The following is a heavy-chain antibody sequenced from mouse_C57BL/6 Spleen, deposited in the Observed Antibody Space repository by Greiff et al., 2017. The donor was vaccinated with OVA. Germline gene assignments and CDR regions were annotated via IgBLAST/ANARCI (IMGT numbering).Heavy chain of an antibody. CDR2: INYDGSST. Sequence: EVMLVESEGGLVQPGSSMKLSCTASGFTFSDYYMAWVRQVPEKGLEWVANINYDGSSTYYLDSLKSRFIISRDNAKNILYPQMSSLKSEDTATYYCARELNYYAMDYWGQGTSVTVSS. CDR3: ARELNYYAMDY. J-gene: IGHJ4*01. CDR1: GFTFSDYY. V-gene: IGHV5-16*01.